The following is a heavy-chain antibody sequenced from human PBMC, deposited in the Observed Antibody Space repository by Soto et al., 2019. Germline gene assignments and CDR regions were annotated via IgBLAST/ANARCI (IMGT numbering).Heavy chain of an antibody. CDR1: GGSISSYY. V-gene: IGHV4-59*01. J-gene: IGHJ6*02. CDR3: ARTDQLLRYYGMDV. D-gene: IGHD2-2*01. Sequence: PSETLSLTCTVSGGSISSYYWSWIRQPPGKGLEWIGYIYYSGSTNYNPSLKSRVTISVDTSKNQFSLKLSSVTAADTAVYYCARTDQLLRYYGMDVWGQGPTVTV. CDR2: IYYSGST.